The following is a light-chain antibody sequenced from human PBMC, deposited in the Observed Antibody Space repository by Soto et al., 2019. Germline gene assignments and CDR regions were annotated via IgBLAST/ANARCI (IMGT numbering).Light chain of an antibody. Sequence: QCVLTQPPSVSGAPGPRVTISCTGSSSNIGAGYDVHWYQQLPGAAPRLLIYINSIRPSGVPDRFSGSKSGTSASLAITGLQAEDEADYYCQSYDSSLSGYVFGTGTEVTVL. CDR3: QSYDSSLSGYV. J-gene: IGLJ1*01. CDR2: INS. CDR1: SSNIGAGYD. V-gene: IGLV1-40*01.